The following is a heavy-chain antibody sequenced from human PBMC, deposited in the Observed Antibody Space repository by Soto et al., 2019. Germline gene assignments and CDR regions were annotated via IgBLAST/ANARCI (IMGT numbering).Heavy chain of an antibody. D-gene: IGHD6-13*01. J-gene: IGHJ5*01. V-gene: IGHV1-3*01. CDR2: INADNGNT. Sequence: GASVTVSCKASGYTFTNYAMHWVGQAPGHRREWMGGINADNGNTKYSQKFQVRVTIAGDTSASTAYLELTSLGCEDAAVYYCARATRSSLYVFDYWGHVSLVTVSS. CDR3: ARATRSSLYVFDY. CDR1: GYTFTNYA.